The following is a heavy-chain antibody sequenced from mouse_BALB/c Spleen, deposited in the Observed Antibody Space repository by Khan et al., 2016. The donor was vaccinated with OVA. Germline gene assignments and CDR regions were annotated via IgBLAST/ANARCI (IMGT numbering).Heavy chain of an antibody. D-gene: IGHD2-10*01. CDR2: INPGSGGT. V-gene: IGHV1-54*01. CDR3: ARKNKAYYGNYYTVDY. CDR1: GYAFTNYL. Sequence: VQLQESGAELVRPGTSVKVSCKASGYAFTNYLIEWIKQRPGQGLEWIGVINPGSGGTNYNEKFKGKATLTADKSSSTAYMQLSSPTSDDSAVYFCARKNKAYYGNYYTVDYWGQGTSVTVSS. J-gene: IGHJ4*01.